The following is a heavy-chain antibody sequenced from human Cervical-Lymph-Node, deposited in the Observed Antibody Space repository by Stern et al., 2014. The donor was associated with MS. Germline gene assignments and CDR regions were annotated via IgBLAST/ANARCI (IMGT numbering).Heavy chain of an antibody. D-gene: IGHD3-10*01. J-gene: IGHJ4*02. Sequence: VQLVESGAEVKKPGSSVKVSCKASGGTFSNYGITWVRQAPGQGLEWMGRIFPIVGITNYAQKLQGRVTITADTSSNPAYMELSTLRSEDTAVYYCATPSDFYGSGSYFPPLDYWGQGTQVIVST. CDR3: ATPSDFYGSGSYFPPLDY. CDR1: GGTFSNYG. V-gene: IGHV1-69*09. CDR2: IFPIVGIT.